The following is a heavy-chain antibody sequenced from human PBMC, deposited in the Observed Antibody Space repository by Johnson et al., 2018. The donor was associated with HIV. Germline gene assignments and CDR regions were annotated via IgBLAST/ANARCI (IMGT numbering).Heavy chain of an antibody. V-gene: IGHV3-30-3*01. CDR2: INSDGSNK. CDR1: GFTFSSYA. CDR3: AKDLGITVAGRGGLDAFDI. D-gene: IGHD6-19*01. J-gene: IGHJ3*02. Sequence: VQLVESGGGLVQPGRSLRLSCAASGFTFSSYAMHWVRQAPGKGLVWVSRINSDGSNKYYADSVKGRFTISRDNSRNTLYLQMKSLRAEDTAVYYCAKDLGITVAGRGGLDAFDIWGQGTMVTVSS.